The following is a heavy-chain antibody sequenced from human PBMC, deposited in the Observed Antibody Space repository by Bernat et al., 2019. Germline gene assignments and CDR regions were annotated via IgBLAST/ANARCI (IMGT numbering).Heavy chain of an antibody. CDR2: IYSDGTT. V-gene: IGHV3-66*01. J-gene: IGHJ4*02. Sequence: EVQLVESGGGLVQPGGSLRLSCAASGFTVSSNYMNWVRQAPGKGLEWVSVIYSDGTTYYADSVKDRFTISRDNSKNTLYLQMNSLRAEDTAVYYCARVLLWFGESSNIRDYWGQGTLVTVSS. CDR3: ARVLLWFGESSNIRDY. D-gene: IGHD3-10*01. CDR1: GFTVSSNY.